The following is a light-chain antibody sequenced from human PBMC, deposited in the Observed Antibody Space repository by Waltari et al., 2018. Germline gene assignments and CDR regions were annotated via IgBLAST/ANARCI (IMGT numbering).Light chain of an antibody. CDR3: GTWDSSLSAGV. CDR2: DDD. J-gene: IGLJ1*01. Sequence: QSVLTQPPSVSAAPGQKVTISCSGSDSHVGNDYVSWYQQLPGRAPKLLTYDDDNRPSGIPDRFSGSKSGTSATLAITGLQTGDEADYFCGTWDSSLSAGVFGTGTKVTV. V-gene: IGLV1-51*01. CDR1: DSHVGNDY.